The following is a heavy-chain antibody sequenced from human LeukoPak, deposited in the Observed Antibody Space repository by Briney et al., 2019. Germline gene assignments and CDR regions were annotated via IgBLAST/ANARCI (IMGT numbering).Heavy chain of an antibody. V-gene: IGHV3-33*06. CDR3: AKTNSHHGPLDY. CDR1: GFIFSCYG. J-gene: IGHJ4*02. Sequence: GGSLRLSCAASGFIFSCYGMHWVRQAPGKGLEWVAVIWYDGSNKYYADSVKGRFTISRDNSKNTLYLQMNSLRAEDTAVYYCAKTNSHHGPLDYWGQGTLVTVSS. CDR2: IWYDGSNK. D-gene: IGHD2-8*01.